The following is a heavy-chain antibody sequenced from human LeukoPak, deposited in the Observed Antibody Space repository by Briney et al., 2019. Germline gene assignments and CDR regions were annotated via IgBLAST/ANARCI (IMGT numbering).Heavy chain of an antibody. Sequence: PGGSLRLSCAASGFMFSDSIMHWVRQASGKGLEWVGRIRTKANSYATAYAASMKGRFNISRDDSKNTVYLQMNGLKTEDTAVYYCRRFYDRPDYWGQGTLVTVSS. CDR1: GFMFSDSI. J-gene: IGHJ4*02. V-gene: IGHV3-73*01. CDR3: RRFYDRPDY. D-gene: IGHD3-22*01. CDR2: IRTKANSYAT.